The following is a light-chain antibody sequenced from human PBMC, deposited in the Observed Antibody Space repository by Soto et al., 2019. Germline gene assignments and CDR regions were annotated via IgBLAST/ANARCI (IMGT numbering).Light chain of an antibody. CDR3: KHYNSYSEA. V-gene: IGKV1-5*03. CDR1: QSISSW. J-gene: IGKJ1*01. CDR2: KAS. Sequence: DIQMTQSPSTLSASVGDRVTITCRASQSISSWLAWYQQKPGKAPKLLIYKASSLENGVQSSFSGSGSGTEFTLTIRRLQPDDFATYYCKHYNSYSEAFGQGTKVDIK.